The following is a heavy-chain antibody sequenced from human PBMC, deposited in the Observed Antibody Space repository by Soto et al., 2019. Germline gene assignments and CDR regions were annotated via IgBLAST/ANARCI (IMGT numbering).Heavy chain of an antibody. CDR2: LDGAGGST. Sequence: GGSLSLSCLAAGFTFSDFGMSWVRHVPGRGLEWVASLDGAGGSTYYAESVRGRFSISRDNSQNTLFLQMKRLTVDDTAIYYCAAPRDEYGSGVSWFTYGMDIWGQGTTVTVSS. J-gene: IGHJ6*02. CDR3: AAPRDEYGSGVSWFTYGMDI. CDR1: GFTFSDFG. V-gene: IGHV3-23*01. D-gene: IGHD3-10*01.